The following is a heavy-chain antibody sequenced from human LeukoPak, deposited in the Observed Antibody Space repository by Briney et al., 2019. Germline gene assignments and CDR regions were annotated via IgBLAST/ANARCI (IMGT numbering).Heavy chain of an antibody. V-gene: IGHV1-8*01. D-gene: IGHD2-21*01. CDR3: ARDPLWWSTGWYFDL. CDR2: MQPHSGDT. Sequence: ASVKVSCKASGYNFTSYDINWVRQATGQGLEWMGWMQPHSGDTGYAQKFQARVTMTRDISTSTVYMEVSSLTSEDSAVYYCARDPLWWSTGWYFDLWGRGTLVTVSS. CDR1: GYNFTSYD. J-gene: IGHJ2*01.